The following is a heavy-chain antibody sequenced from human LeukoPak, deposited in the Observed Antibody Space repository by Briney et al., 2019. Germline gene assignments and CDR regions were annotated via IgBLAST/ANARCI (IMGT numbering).Heavy chain of an antibody. Sequence: PGGSLRLSCAASGFTVSSNYMSWVRQAPGKGLEWVSVIYSGGSIYYADFAKGRFTISRDNVKNSLHLQMNSLRAEDTALYYCTKDMTAGGADVWGQGTTVTVSS. D-gene: IGHD2-21*02. V-gene: IGHV3-53*05. CDR3: TKDMTAGGADV. CDR1: GFTVSSNY. J-gene: IGHJ6*02. CDR2: IYSGGSI.